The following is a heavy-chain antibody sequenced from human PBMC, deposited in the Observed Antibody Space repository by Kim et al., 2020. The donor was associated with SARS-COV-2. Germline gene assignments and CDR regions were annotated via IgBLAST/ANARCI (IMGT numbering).Heavy chain of an antibody. CDR3: TEFGVGATSLFDY. CDR1: GFTFGDYA. D-gene: IGHD1-26*01. Sequence: GGSLRLSCTASGFTFGDYAMSWVRQAPGKGLEWVGFIRSKAYGGTTEYAASVKGRFTISRDDSKSIAYLQMNSLKTEDTAVYYCTEFGVGATSLFDYWGQGTLVTVSS. CDR2: IRSKAYGGTT. V-gene: IGHV3-49*04. J-gene: IGHJ4*02.